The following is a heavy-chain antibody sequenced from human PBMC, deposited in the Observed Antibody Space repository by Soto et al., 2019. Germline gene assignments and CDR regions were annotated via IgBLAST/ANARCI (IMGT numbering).Heavy chain of an antibody. CDR3: ARHSRPGYSYAPDY. J-gene: IGHJ4*02. Sequence: SETLSLTCTVSGGSISSSSYYWGWIRQPPGKGLEWIGSIYYSGSTYYNPSLKSRVTISVDTSKNQFSLKLSSVTAADTAVYYCARHSRPGYSYAPDYWGQGTLVTVSS. CDR2: IYYSGST. V-gene: IGHV4-39*01. CDR1: GGSISSSSYY. D-gene: IGHD5-18*01.